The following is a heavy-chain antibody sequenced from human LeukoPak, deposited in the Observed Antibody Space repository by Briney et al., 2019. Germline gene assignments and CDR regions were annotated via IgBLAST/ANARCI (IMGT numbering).Heavy chain of an antibody. CDR1: GGSISSYY. Sequence: SETLSLTCTVSGGSISSYYWSWIRQPPGKGLEWIGYIYYSGGTNYNPSLKSRVTISVDTSKNQFSLKLSSVTAADTAVYYCAREGLGSGSDPWGQGTLVTVSS. D-gene: IGHD3-10*01. CDR2: IYYSGGT. J-gene: IGHJ5*02. V-gene: IGHV4-59*01. CDR3: AREGLGSGSDP.